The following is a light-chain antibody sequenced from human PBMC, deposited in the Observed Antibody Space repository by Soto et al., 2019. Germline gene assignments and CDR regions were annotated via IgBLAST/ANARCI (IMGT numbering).Light chain of an antibody. V-gene: IGLV1-44*01. CDR2: SNN. CDR3: STGDGRLNGRV. Sequence: QSVLTQPPSASGTPGQRVTISCSGSSSNIGTHSVNWYQQFPGTAPKLLIYSNNQRPSGVPDRFSGSKSGTSASLAISGLQFEDEADYYCSTGDGRLNGRVFGGGTKLTVL. J-gene: IGLJ3*02. CDR1: SSNIGTHS.